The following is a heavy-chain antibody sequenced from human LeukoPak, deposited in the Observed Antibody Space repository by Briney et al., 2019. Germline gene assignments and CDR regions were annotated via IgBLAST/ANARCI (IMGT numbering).Heavy chain of an antibody. Sequence: PGGSLRLSCAASGFTFSSYSMNWVRQAPGKGLEWVSYISSSSGTIYYADSVKGRFTISRDNAKNSLYLQMNSLRAGDTALYYCARALRGYRYGTFDYWGQGTLVTVSS. V-gene: IGHV3-48*01. CDR2: ISSSSGTI. CDR3: ARALRGYRYGTFDY. D-gene: IGHD5-18*01. CDR1: GFTFSSYS. J-gene: IGHJ4*02.